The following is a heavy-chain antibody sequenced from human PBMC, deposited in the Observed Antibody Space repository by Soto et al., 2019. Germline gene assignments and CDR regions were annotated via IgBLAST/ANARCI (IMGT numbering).Heavy chain of an antibody. D-gene: IGHD3-3*01. J-gene: IGHJ6*02. V-gene: IGHV3-21*01. Sequence: GGSLRLSCAASGFTFSGYSMNWVRQAPGKGLEWVSSISSSSSYIYYADSVRGRFTISRDNAENSLYLQMNSLRAEDTAVYYCASVAIFGVAGGMDVWGQGTTVTVSS. CDR1: GFTFSGYS. CDR3: ASVAIFGVAGGMDV. CDR2: ISSSSSYI.